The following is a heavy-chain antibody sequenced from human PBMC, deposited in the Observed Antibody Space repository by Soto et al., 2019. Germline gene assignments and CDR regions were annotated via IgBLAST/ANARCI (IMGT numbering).Heavy chain of an antibody. CDR3: ARDRPMVRGVISDY. V-gene: IGHV4-59*01. CDR1: GGSISSYY. J-gene: IGHJ4*02. D-gene: IGHD3-10*01. CDR2: IYYSGST. Sequence: SETLSLTCTVSGGSISSYYWSWIRQPPGKGLEWIGYIYYSGSTNYNPSLKSRVTISVDTSKNQFSLKLSSVTAADTAVYYCARDRPMVRGVISDYWGQGTLVTVSS.